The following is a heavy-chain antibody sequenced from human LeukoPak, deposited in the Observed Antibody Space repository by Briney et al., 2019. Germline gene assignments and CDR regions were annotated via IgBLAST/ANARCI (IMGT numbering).Heavy chain of an antibody. Sequence: GASVKVSCKASGYTFTSYGISWVRQAPGQGLEWMGWISAYNGNTNYAQKLQGRVTMTTDTSRSTAYMELRSLRSDDTAVYYCARASITIFGVVITEFDYWGQGTLVTVSS. V-gene: IGHV1-18*01. CDR1: GYTFTSYG. CDR2: ISAYNGNT. CDR3: ARASITIFGVVITEFDY. J-gene: IGHJ4*02. D-gene: IGHD3-3*01.